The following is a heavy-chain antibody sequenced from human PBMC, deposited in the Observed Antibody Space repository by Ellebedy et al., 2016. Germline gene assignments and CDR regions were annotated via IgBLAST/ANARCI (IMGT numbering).Heavy chain of an antibody. J-gene: IGHJ4*02. CDR2: IYYTGST. Sequence: SETLSLTCTVSGGSLSSSSYYWGWIRQPPGKGLEWIGSIYYTGSTHYNPSLKSRVTISVDTSKNQFSLKLSSVTAADTAVYYCAREVVVTARSFDYWGQGTLVTVSS. D-gene: IGHD2-21*02. V-gene: IGHV4-39*07. CDR3: AREVVVTARSFDY. CDR1: GGSLSSSSYY.